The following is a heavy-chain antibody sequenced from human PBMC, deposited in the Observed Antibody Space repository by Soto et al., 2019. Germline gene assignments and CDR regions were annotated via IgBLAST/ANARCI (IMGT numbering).Heavy chain of an antibody. CDR3: ARRIVATIYYFDY. CDR1: GGSISSGGYY. D-gene: IGHD5-12*01. Sequence: QVQLQESGPGLVKPSQTLSLTCTVSGGSISSGGYYWSWIRQHPGKGLEWIAYIDYSGSTYYNPSLKSRVTISVDTSKNQLSLKLSSVTAADTAVYYCARRIVATIYYFDYWGHGTLVTVSS. CDR2: IDYSGST. J-gene: IGHJ4*01. V-gene: IGHV4-31*03.